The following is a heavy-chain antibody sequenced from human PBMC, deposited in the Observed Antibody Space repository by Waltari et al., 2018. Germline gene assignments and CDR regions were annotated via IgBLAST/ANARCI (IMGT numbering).Heavy chain of an antibody. V-gene: IGHV3-30*18. J-gene: IGHJ4*02. CDR2: ISYDGSNK. CDR1: GFTFSSYG. CDR3: AKEGSRWEQTGGGFDY. D-gene: IGHD1-26*01. Sequence: QVQLVESGGGVVQPGRSLRLSCAASGFTFSSYGMHWVRQAPGKGVEWVAVISYDGSNKYYADAVKGRFTISRDNSKNTLYLQMNSLRAEDTAVYYCAKEGSRWEQTGGGFDYWGQGTLVTVSS.